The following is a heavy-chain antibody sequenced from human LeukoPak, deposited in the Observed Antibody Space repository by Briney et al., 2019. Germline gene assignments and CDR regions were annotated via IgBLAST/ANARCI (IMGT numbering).Heavy chain of an antibody. Sequence: GGSLRLFCAASGFTFSSYTLSWVRRPPGKGLEWVSDIYNAGATTYYGDSVKGRFTISRDNSKNTLYVQMSRLRDEDTAVYYCVRVVAGKEAYWGHEILVTVAS. CDR1: GFTFSSYT. D-gene: IGHD6-19*01. V-gene: IGHV3-23*01. J-gene: IGHJ4*01. CDR2: IYNAGATT. CDR3: VRVVAGKEAY.